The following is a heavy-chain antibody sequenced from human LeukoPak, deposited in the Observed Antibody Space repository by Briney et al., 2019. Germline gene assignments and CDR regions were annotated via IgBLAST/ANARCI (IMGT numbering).Heavy chain of an antibody. J-gene: IGHJ4*02. V-gene: IGHV3-48*03. CDR2: ISSSGRTM. CDR1: GFTFSSYE. Sequence: GGSLRLSCAASGFTFSSYEMNWVRQAPGKGLEWLSYISSSGRTMYYADSVKGRFTISRDNAKNSLSLQMNSLRAEDTAVYYCAKGEVYSSSWYLNDYWGQGTLVTVSS. D-gene: IGHD6-13*01. CDR3: AKGEVYSSSWYLNDY.